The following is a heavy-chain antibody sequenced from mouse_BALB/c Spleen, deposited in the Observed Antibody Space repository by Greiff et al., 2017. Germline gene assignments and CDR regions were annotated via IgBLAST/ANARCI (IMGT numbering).Heavy chain of an antibody. Sequence: EVQLQQSGPELVKPGASVKISCKASGYTFTDYNMHWVKQSHGKSLEWIGYIYPYNGGTGYNQKFKSKATLTVDNSSSTAYMELRSLTSEDSAVYYCARLDYRYDGYFDYWGQGTTLTVSS. CDR2: IYPYNGGT. D-gene: IGHD2-14*01. CDR3: ARLDYRYDGYFDY. V-gene: IGHV1S29*02. J-gene: IGHJ2*01. CDR1: GYTFTDYN.